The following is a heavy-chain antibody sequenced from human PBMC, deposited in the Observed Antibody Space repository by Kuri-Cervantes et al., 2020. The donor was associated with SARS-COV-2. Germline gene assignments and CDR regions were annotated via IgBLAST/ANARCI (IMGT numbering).Heavy chain of an antibody. V-gene: IGHV4-38-2*02. J-gene: IGHJ2*01. Sequence: GSLRLSCTVSGYSISSGYYRGWIRQPPGKGLEWIGSIYYSGSTYYNPSLKSRVTISVDTSKNQFSLKLTSVTAADAALYYCARQLYYYDSRSHLRGSLDLWGRGAQVTVSS. CDR3: ARQLYYYDSRSHLRGSLDL. CDR2: IYYSGST. D-gene: IGHD3-22*01. CDR1: GYSISSGYY.